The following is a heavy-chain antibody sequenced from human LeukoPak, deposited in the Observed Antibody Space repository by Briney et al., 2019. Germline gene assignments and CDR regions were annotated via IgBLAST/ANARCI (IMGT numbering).Heavy chain of an antibody. CDR2: ISYDGNNK. CDR3: AKDLGYCTSTSCRGPFDS. CDR1: GFTFGSFG. D-gene: IGHD2-2*01. J-gene: IGHJ4*02. Sequence: GGSLRLSCAASGFTFGSFGMHWVRQAPGKGLEWMAVISYDGNNKYYADSLKGRFTISRDNSKNTLDLQMNSLRVEDTAIYYCAKDLGYCTSTSCRGPFDSWGQGTLVTVSS. V-gene: IGHV3-30*18.